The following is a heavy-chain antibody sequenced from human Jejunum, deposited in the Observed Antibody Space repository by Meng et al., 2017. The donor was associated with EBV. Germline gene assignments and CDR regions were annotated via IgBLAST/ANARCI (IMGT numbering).Heavy chain of an antibody. CDR1: RGSFSGYY. D-gene: IGHD3-16*02. Sequence: QVQQQQWGAGLLKPSETLSLTCAVYRGSFSGYYWSWIRQPPGKGLEWIGEINHSGSTNYNPSLRSRVTISVETSKNQFSLRLNSVTAADTAVYYCARVAFSYTTRSLDSWGQGTLVTVSS. CDR2: INHSGST. CDR3: ARVAFSYTTRSLDS. V-gene: IGHV4-34*02. J-gene: IGHJ4*02.